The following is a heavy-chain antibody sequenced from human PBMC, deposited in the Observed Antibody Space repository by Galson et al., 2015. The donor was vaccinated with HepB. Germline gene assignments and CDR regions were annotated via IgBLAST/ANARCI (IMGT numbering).Heavy chain of an antibody. J-gene: IGHJ2*01. CDR1: GFTVSSNY. D-gene: IGHD5-18*01. CDR3: ARWVDTAMLHHRYFDL. Sequence: SLRLSCAASGFTVSSNYMSWVRQAPGKGLEWVSVIYSGGSTYYADSVKGRFTISRDNSKNTLYLQMNSLRAEDTAVYYCARWVDTAMLHHRYFDLWGRGTLVTVSS. V-gene: IGHV3-66*02. CDR2: IYSGGST.